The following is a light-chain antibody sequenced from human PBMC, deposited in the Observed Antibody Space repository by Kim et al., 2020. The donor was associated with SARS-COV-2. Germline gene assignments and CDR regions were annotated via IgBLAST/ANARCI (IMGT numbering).Light chain of an antibody. Sequence: QWVTIFCSGSSSNIDNYAVSWYQHLPGKAPRLLIYRDDLLSSGVSDRFSGSTSGTSASLAISGLQSEDEADYYCAVWDGSLNGWVFGGGTKVTVL. CDR3: AVWDGSLNGWV. J-gene: IGLJ3*02. V-gene: IGLV1-36*01. CDR2: RDD. CDR1: SSNIDNYA.